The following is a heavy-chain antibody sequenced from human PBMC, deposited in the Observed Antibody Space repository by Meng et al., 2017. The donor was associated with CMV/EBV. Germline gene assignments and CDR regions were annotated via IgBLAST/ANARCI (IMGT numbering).Heavy chain of an antibody. CDR2: IYTGDSDT. V-gene: IGHV5-51*01. J-gene: IGHJ4*02. D-gene: IGHD7-27*01. CDR3: ARGPGDMDY. CDR1: GYKFSDYW. Sequence: GESLKISCQGSGYKFSDYWIAWVRQMPGKGLEWMGIIYTGDSDTRYSPSFQGQVTISADKSISTAYLQWSSLKASDTAMYYCARGPGDMDYWGQGTLVTVSS.